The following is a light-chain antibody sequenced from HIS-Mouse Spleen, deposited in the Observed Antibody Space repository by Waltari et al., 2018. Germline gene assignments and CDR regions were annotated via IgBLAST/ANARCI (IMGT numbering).Light chain of an antibody. Sequence: QSVLTQPPSASGTPGQRVTISCSGSSSNIGSNYVYWYQQLPGTAPKLLIYRNNQRPSGVPDRFSGSKSGTSASLAISGLQSEDEADYDCAAWDDSLSGVVFGGGTKLTVL. CDR1: SSNIGSNY. CDR2: RNN. J-gene: IGLJ2*01. CDR3: AAWDDSLSGVV. V-gene: IGLV1-47*01.